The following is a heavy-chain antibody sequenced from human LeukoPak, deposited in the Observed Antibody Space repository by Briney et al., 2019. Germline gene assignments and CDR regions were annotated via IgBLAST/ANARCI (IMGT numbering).Heavy chain of an antibody. CDR1: GYTFTTYD. D-gene: IGHD3-22*01. V-gene: IGHV1-8*01. Sequence: ASVKVSCKASGYTFTTYDINWVRQATGQGLEWMGWMNPNSGNTGYAQKFQGRVTMTRNTSISTAYMELSSLRSEDTAVYYCAGGYYDTNGYYYRLDSWGQGTLVTVSS. CDR2: MNPNSGNT. CDR3: AGGYYDTNGYYYRLDS. J-gene: IGHJ4*02.